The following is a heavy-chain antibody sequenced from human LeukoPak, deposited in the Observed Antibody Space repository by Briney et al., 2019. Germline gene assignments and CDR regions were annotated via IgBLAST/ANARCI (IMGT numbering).Heavy chain of an antibody. CDR1: GGSISSSSYY. V-gene: IGHV4-39*01. CDR3: AANCGGDCYGDAFDI. J-gene: IGHJ3*02. D-gene: IGHD2-21*02. Sequence: SETLSLTCTVSGGSISSSSYYWGWIRQPPGKGLEWIGSIYYSGSTYYNPSLKSRVTISVDTSKNQFSLKLSSVTAADTAVYYCAANCGGDCYGDAFDIWGQGTMVTVSS. CDR2: IYYSGST.